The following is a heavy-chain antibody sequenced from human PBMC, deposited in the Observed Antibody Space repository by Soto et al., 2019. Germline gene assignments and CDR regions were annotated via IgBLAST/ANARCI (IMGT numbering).Heavy chain of an antibody. CDR1: GFAFSSYW. J-gene: IGHJ4*02. Sequence: QLVESGGDSVQTGGSLRLSYAASGFAFSSYWMHWVRQAPGKGLVWVSRINSDGSDTGYADSVKGRFIISRDNAKSTLFLQMHNLRAEDTALYYCARDPTTGLDYWGQGTLVTVSS. CDR3: ARDPTTGLDY. CDR2: INSDGSDT. D-gene: IGHD1-1*01. V-gene: IGHV3-74*01.